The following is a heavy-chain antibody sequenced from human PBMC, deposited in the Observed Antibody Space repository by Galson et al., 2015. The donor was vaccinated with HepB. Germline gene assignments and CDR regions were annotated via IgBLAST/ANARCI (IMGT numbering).Heavy chain of an antibody. J-gene: IGHJ4*02. V-gene: IGHV3-23*01. CDR3: TKVITGMTSPFDY. CDR1: GFTFSSYA. Sequence: SLRLSCAASGFTFSSYAMSWVRQAPGKGLEWVSAISGSTGSTYGADSVKGRFTISRDNSKNTLYLQMNSLRAEDTAVYYCTKVITGMTSPFDYWGQGTLVTVSS. D-gene: IGHD1-20*01. CDR2: ISGSTGST.